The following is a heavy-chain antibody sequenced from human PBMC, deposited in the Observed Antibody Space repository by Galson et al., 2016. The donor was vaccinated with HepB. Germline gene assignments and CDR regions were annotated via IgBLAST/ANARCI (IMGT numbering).Heavy chain of an antibody. CDR2: INPSSGGT. J-gene: IGHJ6*02. CDR3: ARDAAYFYGMDV. CDR1: GYTFTDYY. V-gene: IGHV1-2*02. Sequence: SGYTFTDYYIHWVRQAPGQGLEWMGWINPSSGGTSYAQKFQGRVTMTRDTSISTASMELSRLTSDDTALYYCARDAAYFYGMDVWGQGTTVTVSS.